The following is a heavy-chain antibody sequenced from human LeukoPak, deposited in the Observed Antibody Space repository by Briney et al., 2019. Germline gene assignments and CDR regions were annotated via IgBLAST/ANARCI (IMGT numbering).Heavy chain of an antibody. CDR1: GYSFTTYW. CDR3: ARAYCYDSGSYFDY. CDR2: IYPGDSDT. Sequence: AESMHCSCKGSGYSFTTYWIGGVRPMPGQGREWRGIIYPGDSDTRYSPSFQSHVTISADKTNSTAYLQSSSLTASDTAMYSCARAYCYDSGSYFDYWGQGTLVTVSS. J-gene: IGHJ4*02. D-gene: IGHD3-10*01. V-gene: IGHV5-51*01.